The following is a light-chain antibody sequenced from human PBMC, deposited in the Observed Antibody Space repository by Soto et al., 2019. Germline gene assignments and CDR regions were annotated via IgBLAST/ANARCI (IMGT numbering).Light chain of an antibody. J-gene: IGLJ2*01. Sequence: QSVLTQPPSASGTPGQRVTISCSGSSSNIGSNYVFWYQHLPGTAPKLLIYRNNQRPSGVPDRFSGSKSGTSASLAISGLRSEDETDYYCAAWDDILSGVVFGGGTKVTVL. CDR3: AAWDDILSGVV. CDR1: SSNIGSNY. V-gene: IGLV1-47*01. CDR2: RNN.